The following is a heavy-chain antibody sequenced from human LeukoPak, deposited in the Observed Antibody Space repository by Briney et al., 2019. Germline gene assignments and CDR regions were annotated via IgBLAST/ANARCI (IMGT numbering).Heavy chain of an antibody. Sequence: GGSLRLSCAASGFTFADYAMSWVRQAPGKGLEWVSGISGSGGSTYYADSVKGRFTVSRDNFKNTLYLQMNSLRAEDTAVYYCAKDRFLYSSKGASDYWGQGTLVTVSS. D-gene: IGHD6-19*01. CDR1: GFTFADYA. CDR3: AKDRFLYSSKGASDY. CDR2: ISGSGGST. J-gene: IGHJ4*02. V-gene: IGHV3-23*01.